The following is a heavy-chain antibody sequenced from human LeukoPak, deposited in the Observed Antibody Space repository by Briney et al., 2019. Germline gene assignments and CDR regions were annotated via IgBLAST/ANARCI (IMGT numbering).Heavy chain of an antibody. V-gene: IGHV4-4*07. CDR3: ARDGYCSSTSCYLEYFDY. J-gene: IGHJ4*02. CDR1: GGSISSYY. Sequence: SETLSLTCTVPGGSISSYYWSWIRQPAGKGRERMGRIYTSGSTNYNPSLKSRVTMSVDTSKNQFSLKLSCVTAADTAVYYCARDGYCSSTSCYLEYFDYWGQGTLVTVSS. D-gene: IGHD2-2*03. CDR2: IYTSGST.